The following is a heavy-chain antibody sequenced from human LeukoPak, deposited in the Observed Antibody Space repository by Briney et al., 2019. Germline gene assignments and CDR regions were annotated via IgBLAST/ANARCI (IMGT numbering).Heavy chain of an antibody. CDR1: GFTFSIYS. V-gene: IGHV3-21*01. Sequence: PGGSLRLSCAASGFTFSIYSITWVRQSPGKGLLWVSSISSTSSYIFYADSVKGRFTISRDNAENSVYLQMNSLRAEDTGVYYCVRENRALAYYFDYWGQGNLVTVSS. CDR3: VRENRALAYYFDY. CDR2: ISSTSSYI. J-gene: IGHJ4*02. D-gene: IGHD1-1*01.